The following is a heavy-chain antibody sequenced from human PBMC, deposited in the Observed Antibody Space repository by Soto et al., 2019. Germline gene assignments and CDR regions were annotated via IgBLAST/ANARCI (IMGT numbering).Heavy chain of an antibody. CDR1: GFSLSNARMG. Sequence: SGPTLVKPTETLTLTCTVSGFSLSNARMGVTWIRQPPGKALEWLAHIFSNDEESYSPSLKSRLTISKDTSKSQVVLTMTNMDPVDTATYYCVWIVREVYRNYGGWFDPWGQGTLVTVSS. CDR3: VWIVREVYRNYGGWFDP. V-gene: IGHV2-26*01. CDR2: IFSNDEE. J-gene: IGHJ5*02. D-gene: IGHD4-4*01.